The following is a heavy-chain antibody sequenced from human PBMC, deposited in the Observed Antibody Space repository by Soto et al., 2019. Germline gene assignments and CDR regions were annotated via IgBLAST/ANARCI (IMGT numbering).Heavy chain of an antibody. D-gene: IGHD1-7*01. V-gene: IGHV3-23*01. CDR3: AKGVITGTTSDYGMDV. Sequence: GGSLRLSCAASGFTFSSYAMSWVRQAPGKGLEWVSAISGSGGSTYYADSVKGRFTISRDNSKNTLYLQMNSPRAEDTAVYYCAKGVITGTTSDYGMDVWGQGTTVTVSS. J-gene: IGHJ6*02. CDR2: ISGSGGST. CDR1: GFTFSSYA.